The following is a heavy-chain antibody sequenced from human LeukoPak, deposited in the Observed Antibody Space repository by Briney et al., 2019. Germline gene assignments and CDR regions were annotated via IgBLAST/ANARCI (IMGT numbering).Heavy chain of an antibody. D-gene: IGHD4-17*01. CDR2: INHSGST. CDR3: ARWGLPTTVPNQGLAYQGFDN. V-gene: IGHV4-34*01. CDR1: GGSFSGSY. J-gene: IGHJ4*02. Sequence: PSETLSLTCAVYGGSFSGSYWSWIRQPPGKGLEWIGEINHSGSTNYNPSLKSRVTISVDTSKNQFSLKLTSVTAADTAVYYCARWGLPTTVPNQGLAYQGFDNWGQGTLVTVSS.